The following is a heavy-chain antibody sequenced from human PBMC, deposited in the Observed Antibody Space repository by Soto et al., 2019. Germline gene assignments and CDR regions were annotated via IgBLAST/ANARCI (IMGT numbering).Heavy chain of an antibody. CDR2: IHYSGTT. J-gene: IGHJ4*02. Sequence: PSETLSLTCTVSGGSMIKYFWTWIRQPPGKGLEWIGYIHYSGTTSFFPSYNPSLRSRVTISEDTSKNQFSLKLLSVTTADTAVYFCAAGEASSRNLAPYYLDFWGQGTLVTVSS. V-gene: IGHV4-59*01. CDR3: AAGEASSRNLAPYYLDF. CDR1: GGSMIKYF. D-gene: IGHD6-13*01.